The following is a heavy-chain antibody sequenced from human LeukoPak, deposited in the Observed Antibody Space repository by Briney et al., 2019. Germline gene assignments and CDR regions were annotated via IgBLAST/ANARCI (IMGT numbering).Heavy chain of an antibody. J-gene: IGHJ4*02. CDR3: ATLPLAGAVSF. Sequence: SGTLSLTCTVSRYSISSGYYWGWIRQPPGKGLEWIGNIYHSGSTYYNPSLKSRLTISVDTSKNQFYLNLTSVTAADTAVYYCATLPLAGAVSFWGQGTLVTVSS. V-gene: IGHV4-38-2*02. CDR2: IYHSGST. CDR1: RYSISSGYY. D-gene: IGHD3-16*01.